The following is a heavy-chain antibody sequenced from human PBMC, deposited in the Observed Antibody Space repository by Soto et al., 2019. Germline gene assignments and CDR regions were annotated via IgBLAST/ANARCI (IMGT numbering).Heavy chain of an antibody. Sequence: RASVKVSCKASGGTFSSYAISWVRQAPGQGLEWMGGIFPIFGTANYAQKFQGRVTITADKSTSTAYMELSSLRSEDTAVYYCASPSSSWSYYFDYWGQGTLVTVSS. D-gene: IGHD6-13*01. CDR3: ASPSSSWSYYFDY. J-gene: IGHJ4*02. V-gene: IGHV1-69*06. CDR2: IFPIFGTA. CDR1: GGTFSSYA.